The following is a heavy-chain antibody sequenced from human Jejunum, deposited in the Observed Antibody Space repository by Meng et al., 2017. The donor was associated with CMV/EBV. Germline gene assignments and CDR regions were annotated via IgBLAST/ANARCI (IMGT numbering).Heavy chain of an antibody. D-gene: IGHD1-7*01. CDR3: ARELELLNYLDY. V-gene: IGHV3-21*06. CDR1: GLTFGTYS. CDR2: ISSSSSSI. J-gene: IGHJ4*02. Sequence: SGLTFGTYSVTWVRQAPGKGLEWVSSISSSSSSIYYTDSVKGRFTISRDNAKNSLFLLMNSLRAEDTAVYFCARELELLNYLDYWGQGTLVTVSS.